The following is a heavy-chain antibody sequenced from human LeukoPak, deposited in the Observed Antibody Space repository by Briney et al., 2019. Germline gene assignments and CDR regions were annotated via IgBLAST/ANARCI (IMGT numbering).Heavy chain of an antibody. CDR1: GLTLRSYS. CDR3: AKAAAVTQRGCLFDY. Sequence: GGSLRLSCAVSGLTLRSYSMQSGRQAPGKGLEWVAFIRYDGSNKYYADSVKGRFTISRDNSKNTLYLLKNSLRAEATTVYYCAKAAAVTQRGCLFDYWGQGTLVTVSS. CDR2: IRYDGSNK. J-gene: IGHJ4*02. V-gene: IGHV3-30*02. D-gene: IGHD4-17*01.